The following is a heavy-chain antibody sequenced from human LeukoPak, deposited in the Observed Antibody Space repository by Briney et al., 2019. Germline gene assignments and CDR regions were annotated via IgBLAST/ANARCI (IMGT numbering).Heavy chain of an antibody. V-gene: IGHV4-4*07. CDR2: IYTSGST. CDR1: GGSISSYY. J-gene: IGHJ6*03. D-gene: IGHD3-22*01. Sequence: PSETLSLTCTVSGGSISSYYWSWIRQPAGKGLEWIGRIYTSGSTNYNPSLKSRVTMSVDTSKNQFSLKLSSVTAADTAVYYCARGVVYYDSSGGYYYYYYMDVWGKGTTVTISS. CDR3: ARGVVYYDSSGGYYYYYYMDV.